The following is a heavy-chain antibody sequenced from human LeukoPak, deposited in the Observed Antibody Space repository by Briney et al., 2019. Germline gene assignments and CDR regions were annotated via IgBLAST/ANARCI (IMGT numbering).Heavy chain of an antibody. J-gene: IGHJ4*02. CDR1: GFTFSSYA. CDR2: ISGSGGST. CDR3: AKLYCSSTSCSYDY. Sequence: GGSLRLSCAASGFTFSSYAMSWVRQAPGKGLEWVSAISGSGGSTYYADSAKGRFTISRDKSKNTLYLQMNSLRAEDTAVYYCAKLYCSSTSCSYDYWGQGTLVTVSS. V-gene: IGHV3-23*01. D-gene: IGHD2-2*01.